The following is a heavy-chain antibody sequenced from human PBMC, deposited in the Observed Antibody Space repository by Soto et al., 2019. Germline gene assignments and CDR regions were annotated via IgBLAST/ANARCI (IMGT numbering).Heavy chain of an antibody. D-gene: IGHD3-16*01. CDR1: GGSISSGGYY. V-gene: IGHV4-31*03. Sequence: QVQLQESGPGLVKPSQTLSLTCTVSGGSISSGGYYWSWIRQHPGKGLEWIGYIYYSGSTYYNPSLESRVTISVDTSKNQFSLKLSSVTAADTAVYYCARDWGGLRPPYFDYWGQGTLVTVSS. J-gene: IGHJ4*02. CDR2: IYYSGST. CDR3: ARDWGGLRPPYFDY.